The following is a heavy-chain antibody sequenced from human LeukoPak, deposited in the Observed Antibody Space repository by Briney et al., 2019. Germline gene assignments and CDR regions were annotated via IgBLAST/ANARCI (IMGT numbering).Heavy chain of an antibody. CDR1: GFTFSSYA. Sequence: PGRSLRLSCAASGFTFSSYAMHWVRQAPGKGLEWVAFISYDGSNKYYADSVKGRFTFSRDNSKNMMYLQMNSLRAEDTALYYCAKGSSGWYSHFWGQGTLVTVSS. J-gene: IGHJ4*02. CDR3: AKGSSGWYSHF. V-gene: IGHV3-30-3*01. CDR2: ISYDGSNK. D-gene: IGHD6-19*01.